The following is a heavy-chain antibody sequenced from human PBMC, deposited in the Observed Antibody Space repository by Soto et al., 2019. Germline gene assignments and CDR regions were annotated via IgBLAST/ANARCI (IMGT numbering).Heavy chain of an antibody. Sequence: GWSLRLSCAASGFTFGTYAMTWVRQAPGKGLEWVSTISGGIGSTYYTDSVKGRFTISRDISKNTLYLQMHSLRAEDTAVYYCAKGRQRHFDYWGQGTLVTVSS. J-gene: IGHJ4*02. D-gene: IGHD6-25*01. CDR2: ISGGIGST. V-gene: IGHV3-23*01. CDR3: AKGRQRHFDY. CDR1: GFTFGTYA.